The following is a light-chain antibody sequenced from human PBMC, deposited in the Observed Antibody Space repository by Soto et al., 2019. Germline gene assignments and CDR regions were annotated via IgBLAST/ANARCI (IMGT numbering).Light chain of an antibody. Sequence: EIVLTQSPATLSLSPGERATFSCRASQSVSSYLAWYQQKPGQAPRLLIYGASSRATGIPDRFSGSGSGTDFTLTISRLEPEDFAVYYCQQYGSSPRTFGQGTKVDIK. CDR3: QQYGSSPRT. CDR1: QSVSSY. V-gene: IGKV3-20*01. CDR2: GAS. J-gene: IGKJ1*01.